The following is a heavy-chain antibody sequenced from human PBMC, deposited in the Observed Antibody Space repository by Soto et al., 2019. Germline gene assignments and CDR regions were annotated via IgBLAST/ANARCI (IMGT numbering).Heavy chain of an antibody. J-gene: IGHJ3*02. V-gene: IGHV3-30*18. CDR2: ISYDGSNK. CDR3: AKDLSAYYHDGFDI. Sequence: GGSLRLSCAAPGFTFNSYGMHWVRQAPGKGLEWVAVISYDGSNKYYADSVKGRFTISRDNSKNTLYLQMNSLRAEDKAVYYCAKDLSAYYHDGFDIRGKGTMVTVSS. D-gene: IGHD3-22*01. CDR1: GFTFNSYG.